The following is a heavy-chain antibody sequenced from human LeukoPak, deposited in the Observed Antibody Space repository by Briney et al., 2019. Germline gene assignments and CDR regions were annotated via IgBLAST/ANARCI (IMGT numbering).Heavy chain of an antibody. V-gene: IGHV4-4*07. CDR3: ARENYDFWSGAPHFDY. D-gene: IGHD3-3*01. J-gene: IGHJ4*02. CDR2: IYTSGST. Sequence: SETLSLTCTVPGGSISSYYWSWIRQPAGKGLEWIGRIYTSGSTNYNPSLKSRVTMSVDTSKNQFSLKLSSVTAADTAVYYCARENYDFWSGAPHFDYWGQGTLVTVSS. CDR1: GGSISSYY.